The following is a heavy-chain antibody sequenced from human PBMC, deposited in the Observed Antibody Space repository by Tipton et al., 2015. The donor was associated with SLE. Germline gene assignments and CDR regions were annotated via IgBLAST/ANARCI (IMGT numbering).Heavy chain of an antibody. Sequence: TPSLTCAVFGGSLSGYYWSWMRQLPGKGLEWIGEINHSVSANYNPSLKSRVTISVDTSKNQFSLKLTSVTAADTAMYYCARAGDSSGYYYAYWGQGTLVTVSS. CDR1: GGSLSGYY. V-gene: IGHV4-34*01. CDR3: ARAGDSSGYYYAY. CDR2: INHSVSA. J-gene: IGHJ4*02. D-gene: IGHD3-22*01.